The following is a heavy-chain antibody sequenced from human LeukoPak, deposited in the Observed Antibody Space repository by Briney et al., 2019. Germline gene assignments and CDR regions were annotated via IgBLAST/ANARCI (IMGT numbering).Heavy chain of an antibody. CDR2: ISGSGDST. CDR1: GFTFSSYA. D-gene: IGHD5-12*01. V-gene: IGHV3-23*01. Sequence: GGSLRLSCAASGFTFSSYALSWVRQAPGKGLEWVSAISGSGDSTYYADSVKGRFTISRDNSKNTLYLQMNSLRAEDTAVYYCAKGWGDSGYDFIDYWGQGTLVTVSS. CDR3: AKGWGDSGYDFIDY. J-gene: IGHJ4*02.